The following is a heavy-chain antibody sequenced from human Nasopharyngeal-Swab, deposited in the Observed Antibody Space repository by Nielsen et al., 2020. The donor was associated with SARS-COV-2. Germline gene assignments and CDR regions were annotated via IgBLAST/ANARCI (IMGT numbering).Heavy chain of an antibody. J-gene: IGHJ4*02. D-gene: IGHD2-8*01. V-gene: IGHV3-30*18. CDR2: ISDDGDNK. Sequence: GGSLRLSCVASGFTFSRYGMHWVRQAPGKGLEWVAVISDDGDNKYYTDSVKGRFTISRDNSKNTLYLQMNSLSAEDTAVYYCAKGYGRPAPSTYFDNWGQGTLVTVSS. CDR3: AKGYGRPAPSTYFDN. CDR1: GFTFSRYG.